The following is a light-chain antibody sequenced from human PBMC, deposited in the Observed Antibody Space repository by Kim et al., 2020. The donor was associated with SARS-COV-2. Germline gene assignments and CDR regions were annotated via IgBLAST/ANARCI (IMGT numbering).Light chain of an antibody. V-gene: IGLV3-21*04. Sequence: APGQTAILTCGGKHIGGKSVHWYQQMPGQAPVVVIFSDRDRPPGIPARFSGSNSGNTATLTISGVEAGDEADYYCQVWDSTSDHVVFGGGTQLTVL. CDR3: QVWDSTSDHVV. CDR2: SDR. J-gene: IGLJ2*01. CDR1: HIGGKS.